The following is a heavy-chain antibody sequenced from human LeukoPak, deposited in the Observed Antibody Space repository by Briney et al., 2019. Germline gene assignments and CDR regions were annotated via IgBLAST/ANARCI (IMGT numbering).Heavy chain of an antibody. Sequence: GESLKISCVGSGFTFNSFYMSWVRQAPGKGLEWVAQINQDGSGEYYVDSVRGRFTISRDNAKTSVHLQMDSLSAEDTAVHYCAREQWWRLDYWGQGTLVTVSS. CDR3: AREQWWRLDY. CDR1: GFTFNSFY. V-gene: IGHV3-7*01. CDR2: INQDGSGE. D-gene: IGHD2-21*02. J-gene: IGHJ4*02.